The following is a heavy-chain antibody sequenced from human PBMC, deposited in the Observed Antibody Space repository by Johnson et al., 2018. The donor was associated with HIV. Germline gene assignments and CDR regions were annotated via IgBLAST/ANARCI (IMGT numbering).Heavy chain of an antibody. V-gene: IGHV3-74*01. Sequence: VQLVESGGGLVQPGGSLRLSCAASGFTFSRYWMHWVRQAPGKGLVWVSRINTDGSSTSYADSVKGRLTISRDNAKNSLSLQRTSLRAEDTALYYCSREYLPTYEYDSSGYAFDSCGQGTMVTVSS. D-gene: IGHD3-22*01. CDR3: SREYLPTYEYDSSGYAFDS. J-gene: IGHJ3*02. CDR1: GFTFSRYW. CDR2: INTDGSST.